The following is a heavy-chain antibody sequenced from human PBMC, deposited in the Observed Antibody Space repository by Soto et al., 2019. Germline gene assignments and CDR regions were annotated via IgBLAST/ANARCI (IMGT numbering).Heavy chain of an antibody. J-gene: IGHJ6*02. CDR1: GFTYTDFA. V-gene: IGHV3-30*09. Sequence: VQLVESGGGEVQPGRSLRFSCAASGFTYTDFALHWVRQAPGKGLEWVAIISYDGSDKYYADSVKGRFAISRDNPKNTLYLEMNSLRPEDTAVYFCARRAWDSYYAIDVWGQGTTVTVFS. CDR3: ARRAWDSYYAIDV. CDR2: ISYDGSDK. D-gene: IGHD3-22*01.